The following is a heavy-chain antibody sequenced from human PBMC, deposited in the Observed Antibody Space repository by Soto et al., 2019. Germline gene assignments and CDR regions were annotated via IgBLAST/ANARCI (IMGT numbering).Heavy chain of an antibody. V-gene: IGHV1-24*01. CDR2: FDPEDGET. CDR1: GYTLTELS. Sequence: ASVKVSCKVSGYTLTELSMHWVRQAPGKGLEWMGGFDPEDGETIYAQKFQGRVTMTEDTSTDTAYMELSSLRSDDTAVYYCARVGPNYDILTGYQYFDYWGQGTLVTVSS. D-gene: IGHD3-9*01. CDR3: ARVGPNYDILTGYQYFDY. J-gene: IGHJ4*02.